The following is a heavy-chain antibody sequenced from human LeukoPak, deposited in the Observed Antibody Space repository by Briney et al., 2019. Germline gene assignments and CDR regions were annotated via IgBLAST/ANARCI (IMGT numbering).Heavy chain of an antibody. CDR1: GFTFSSYG. V-gene: IGHV3-30*02. Sequence: GGSLRLSCAASGFTFSSYGMHWVRQAPGKGLEWVANIKQDGSEKYYVDSVKGRFTISRDNSKNTLYLQMNSLRAEDTAVYYCAKDGPYSSGYPYYFDYWGQGTLVTVSS. D-gene: IGHD3-22*01. CDR3: AKDGPYSSGYPYYFDY. CDR2: IKQDGSEK. J-gene: IGHJ4*02.